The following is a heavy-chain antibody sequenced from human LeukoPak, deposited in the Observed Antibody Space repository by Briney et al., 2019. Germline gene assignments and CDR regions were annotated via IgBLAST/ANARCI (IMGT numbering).Heavy chain of an antibody. V-gene: IGHV4-61*02. D-gene: IGHD3-10*01. CDR2: IYTSGST. CDR1: GGSISSGSYY. CDR3: ARELRGIGNYYGSPYYYYYYYMDV. J-gene: IGHJ6*03. Sequence: PSQTLSLTCTVSGGSISSGSYYWSWIRQPAGKGLECIGRIYTSGSTNYNPSLKSRVTMSVDTSKNQFSLKLSSVTAADTAVYYCARELRGIGNYYGSPYYYYYYYMDVWGKGTTVTISS.